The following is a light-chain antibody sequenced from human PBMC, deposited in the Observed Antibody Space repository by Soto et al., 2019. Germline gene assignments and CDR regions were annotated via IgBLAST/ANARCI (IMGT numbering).Light chain of an antibody. J-gene: IGLJ3*02. Sequence: QSVLTQPASVSGSPGQSITISCTGTSSDVGGYNYVSWYQQHPGKAPKLMIYEVCNRPSGVPDRFSGSKSGNTASLTISGLQAEDEADYYCFSYTASDMWVFGGGTKLTVL. CDR2: EVC. V-gene: IGLV2-14*01. CDR1: SSDVGGYNY. CDR3: FSYTASDMWV.